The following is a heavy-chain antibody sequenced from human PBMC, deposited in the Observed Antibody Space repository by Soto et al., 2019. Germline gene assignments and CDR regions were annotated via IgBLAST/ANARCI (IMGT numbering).Heavy chain of an antibody. V-gene: IGHV4-59*01. Sequence: SETLSLTCTVSGGSISSYYWSWIRQPPGKGLEWIGYIYYSGSTNYNPSLKSRVTISVDTSKNQFSLKLSPVTAADTAVYYCARAWGGAFDIWGQGTMGTVSS. D-gene: IGHD3-10*01. J-gene: IGHJ3*02. CDR3: ARAWGGAFDI. CDR1: GGSISSYY. CDR2: IYYSGST.